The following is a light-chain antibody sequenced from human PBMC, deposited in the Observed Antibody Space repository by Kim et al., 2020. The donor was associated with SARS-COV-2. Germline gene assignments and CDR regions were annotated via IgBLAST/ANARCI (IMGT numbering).Light chain of an antibody. J-gene: IGKJ1*01. Sequence: DIVMTQSPLSLPVTPGEPASISCRSSESLLHGNGDNYLDWYLKKPGQSPQLLIYLGSNRASGVPDRFSGSGSGTDFTLTISRVEAEDVGVYYCMQALQTPWTFGQGTKVDIK. V-gene: IGKV2-28*01. CDR1: ESLLHGNGDNY. CDR2: LGS. CDR3: MQALQTPWT.